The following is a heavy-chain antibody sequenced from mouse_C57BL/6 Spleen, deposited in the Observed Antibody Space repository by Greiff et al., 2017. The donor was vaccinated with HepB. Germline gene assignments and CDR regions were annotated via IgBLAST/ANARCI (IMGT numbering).Heavy chain of an antibody. J-gene: IGHJ3*01. D-gene: IGHD2-2*01. Sequence: QVQLQQPGAELVMPGASVKLSCKASGYTFTSYWMHWVKQRPGQGLEWIGEIDPSDSYTNYNQKFKGKSTLTVDKSSSTAYMQLSSLTSEDSAVNYCARHYGYHRSGGFAYWGQGTLVTVSA. CDR2: IDPSDSYT. V-gene: IGHV1-69*01. CDR3: ARHYGYHRSGGFAY. CDR1: GYTFTSYW.